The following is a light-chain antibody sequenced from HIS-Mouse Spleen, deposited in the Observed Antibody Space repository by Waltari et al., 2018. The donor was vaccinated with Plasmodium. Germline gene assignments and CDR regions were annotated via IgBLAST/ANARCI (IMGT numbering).Light chain of an antibody. CDR2: KAS. Sequence: DIQMTQSPSTLSASVGDRVTITCRASQSISSWLAWYQQQPGKAPKLLIYKASSLESGVPSRFSGSGSGTEFTLTISNLQPDDFATYYCQQYNSYSWTFGQGTKVEIK. CDR3: QQYNSYSWT. CDR1: QSISSW. V-gene: IGKV1-5*03. J-gene: IGKJ1*01.